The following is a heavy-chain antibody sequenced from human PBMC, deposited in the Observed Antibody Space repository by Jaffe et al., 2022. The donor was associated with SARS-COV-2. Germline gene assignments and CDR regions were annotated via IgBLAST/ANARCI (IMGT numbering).Heavy chain of an antibody. D-gene: IGHD3-10*01. J-gene: IGHJ4*02. CDR2: ISSSNSYT. Sequence: QVQLVESGGGLVKPGGSLRLSCAASGFTFSDYYMSWIRQAPGKGLEWVSYISSSNSYTNYADSVKGRFTISRDNAKNSLYLQMNSLRAEDTAVYYCARSDYYGSGRIDYWGQGTLVTVSS. CDR1: GFTFSDYY. CDR3: ARSDYYGSGRIDY. V-gene: IGHV3-11*06.